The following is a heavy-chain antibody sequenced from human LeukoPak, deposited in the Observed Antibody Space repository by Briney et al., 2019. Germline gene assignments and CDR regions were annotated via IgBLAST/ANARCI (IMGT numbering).Heavy chain of an antibody. V-gene: IGHV3-30*02. CDR3: AKDRGYSYGWLDY. CDR1: GFTFSSYG. D-gene: IGHD5-18*01. CDR2: IRYDGSNK. Sequence: GGSLRLSCAASGFTFSSYGMHWVRQAPGKGLEWVAFIRYDGSNKYYADSVKGRFTISRDNSKNTLYLQMNSLRAENTAVYYCAKDRGYSYGWLDYWGQGTLVTVSS. J-gene: IGHJ4*02.